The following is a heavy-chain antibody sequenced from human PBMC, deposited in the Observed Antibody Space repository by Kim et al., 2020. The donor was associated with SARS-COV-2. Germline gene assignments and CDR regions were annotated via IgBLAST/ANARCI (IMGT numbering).Heavy chain of an antibody. CDR2: INADFGNT. V-gene: IGHV1-3*01. J-gene: IGHJ4*02. Sequence: ASVKVSCKASGYTFTSFAMHWVRQAPGQRLEWMGWINADFGNTRYSQKFQGRVTITRDTSATTAYMELSSLRSEDTAVYYCARDRTTVPFDYWGQGTLVTVSS. CDR1: GYTFTSFA. CDR3: ARDRTTVPFDY. D-gene: IGHD4-17*01.